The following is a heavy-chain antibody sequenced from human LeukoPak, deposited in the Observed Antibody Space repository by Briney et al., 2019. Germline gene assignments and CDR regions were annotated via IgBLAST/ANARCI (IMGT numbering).Heavy chain of an antibody. D-gene: IGHD5-24*01. CDR2: IYTSGNT. J-gene: IGHJ4*02. V-gene: IGHV4-61*02. CDR3: AREEMAIDY. CDR1: GGSISSGGYY. Sequence: PSETLSLTCTVSGGSISSGGYYWSWIRQPAGKGLEWIGRIYTSGNTNSNPSLKSRVTMSVDTSKSQFSLKLSSVTAADTAVYYCAREEMAIDYWGQGTLVTVSS.